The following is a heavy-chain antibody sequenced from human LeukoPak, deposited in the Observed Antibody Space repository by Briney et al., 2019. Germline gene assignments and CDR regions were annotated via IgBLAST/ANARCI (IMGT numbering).Heavy chain of an antibody. V-gene: IGHV3-9*01. CDR1: GFSFDDYA. D-gene: IGHD1-1*01. Sequence: PGGSLRLSCAASGFSFDDYAMHWVRRAPGKGLEWVSGTSWNSGSIGYADSVKGRFTISRDNAKSSLYLQMNSLRVEDTAVYYCARLGLEVGGPNWFDPWGQGTLVTVSS. J-gene: IGHJ5*02. CDR2: TSWNSGSI. CDR3: ARLGLEVGGPNWFDP.